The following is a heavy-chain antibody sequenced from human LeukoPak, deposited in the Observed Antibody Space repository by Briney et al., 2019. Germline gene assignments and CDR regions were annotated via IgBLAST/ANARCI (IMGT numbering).Heavy chain of an antibody. J-gene: IGHJ4*02. D-gene: IGHD4-17*01. CDR2: IYPGDSDT. Sequence: GESLKISFKGSGYRFTSYWIGWVRPMPGKGLEWMGIIYPGDSDTRYSPYFPGQITISAGQSIRTTYLPSISLKTSGTAMYYCARHLTFKGGGTTDPFDYWGQGTLVTVSS. CDR1: GYRFTSYW. V-gene: IGHV5-51*01. CDR3: ARHLTFKGGGTTDPFDY.